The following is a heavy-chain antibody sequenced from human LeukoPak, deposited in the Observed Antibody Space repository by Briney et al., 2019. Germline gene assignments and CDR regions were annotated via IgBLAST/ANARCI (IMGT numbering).Heavy chain of an antibody. Sequence: SETLSLTCSVSGGSISSYYWNWIRQPPGKGLEWIGYISYTGSTNYNPSLKSRLTISVDTSKNQFSLKLSSVTAADTAVYYCARDLYSSSAFDYWGQGTLVTVSS. CDR2: ISYTGST. V-gene: IGHV4-59*12. CDR3: ARDLYSSSAFDY. CDR1: GGSISSYY. D-gene: IGHD6-13*01. J-gene: IGHJ4*02.